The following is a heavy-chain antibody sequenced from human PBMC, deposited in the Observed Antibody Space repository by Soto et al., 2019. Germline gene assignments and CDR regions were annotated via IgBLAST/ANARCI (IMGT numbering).Heavy chain of an antibody. J-gene: IGHJ3*02. CDR2: ISGNGGRA. D-gene: IGHD3-3*01. Sequence: PGGSLRLSCAASGFTFTSYAMHWVRQAPGKGLEYVSAISGNGGRAYYANSVRGRFTISRDNSKNILYLQMGSLRAEDMAVYYCARSGRLEWLLSGPSGDAFDMWGQGARVTVSS. V-gene: IGHV3-64*01. CDR3: ARSGRLEWLLSGPSGDAFDM. CDR1: GFTFTSYA.